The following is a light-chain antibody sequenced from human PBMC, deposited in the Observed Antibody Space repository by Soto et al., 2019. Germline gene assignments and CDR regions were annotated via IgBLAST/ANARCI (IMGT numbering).Light chain of an antibody. CDR2: TAS. CDR1: QGISTW. Sequence: DIHMTQSPSSVSASVGDRVTITCRASQGISTWLAWYQQKPGEAPRLLIYTASTLHSGVPSRFSGSGSGTDFTLTITNLQPEDCATYYCQQGNSFPLTFGGGTKVEIK. J-gene: IGKJ4*01. CDR3: QQGNSFPLT. V-gene: IGKV1-12*01.